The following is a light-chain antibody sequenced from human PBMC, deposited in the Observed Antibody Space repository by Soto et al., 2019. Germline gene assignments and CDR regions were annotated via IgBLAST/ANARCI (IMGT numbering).Light chain of an antibody. V-gene: IGKV1-39*01. J-gene: IGKJ5*01. CDR1: RNVSIY. CDR2: ATS. CDR3: QQSYKMPS. Sequence: EIPLTQSPSSLAASVGDRLTLTCRASRNVSIYLNWYQHKPGKGPTLLIHATSNLQIGVPSRFSGSGSGTEFTLTISSLEPEDFGTYYCQQSYKMPSFGRGTRLVIK.